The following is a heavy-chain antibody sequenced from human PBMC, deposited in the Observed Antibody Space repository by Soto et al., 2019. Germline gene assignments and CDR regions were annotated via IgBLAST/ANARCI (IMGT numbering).Heavy chain of an antibody. V-gene: IGHV3-23*01. CDR3: AKDRVHCSSTRFSEYFDY. Sequence: EVQLLESGGGLVQPGGSLRLSCAASGFTFSSYAMSWVRQAPGKGLEWVSSISDSGSSTYYADSVKGRFTISRYNSKNTLYLQMNSLRAEDTAVYYCAKDRVHCSSTRFSEYFDYWGQGTLVTVSS. D-gene: IGHD2-2*01. CDR2: ISDSGSST. J-gene: IGHJ4*02. CDR1: GFTFSSYA.